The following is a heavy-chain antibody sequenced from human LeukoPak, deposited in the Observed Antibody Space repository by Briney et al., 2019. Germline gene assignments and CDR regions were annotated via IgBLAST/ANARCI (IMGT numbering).Heavy chain of an antibody. CDR3: ARTFNDRWSDYGDY. D-gene: IGHD4-23*01. CDR1: GYTFTGYY. J-gene: IGHJ4*02. CDR2: ISPYNGDT. V-gene: IGHV1-18*04. Sequence: GASVKVSCKASGYTFTGYYMHWVRQAPGQGLEWMGWISPYNGDTNYAQNLQARVTMTTDTATSTAYMELRSLRSDDTAVYYCARTFNDRWSDYGDYWGQGTLVTVSS.